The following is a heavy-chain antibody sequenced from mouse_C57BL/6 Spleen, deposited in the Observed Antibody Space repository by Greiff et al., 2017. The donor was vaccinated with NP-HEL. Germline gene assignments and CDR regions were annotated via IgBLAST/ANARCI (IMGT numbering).Heavy chain of an antibody. V-gene: IGHV1-18*01. Sequence: VQLQQSGPELVKPGASVKIPCKASGYTFTDSNMDWVKQSHGKSLEWIGDINPNNGGTIYNQKFKGKATLTVDKSSSTAYMELRSLTSEDTAVYYWARRGAYSNWFAYWGQGTLVTVSA. CDR2: INPNNGGT. CDR1: GYTFTDSN. CDR3: ARRGAYSNWFAY. D-gene: IGHD2-5*01. J-gene: IGHJ3*01.